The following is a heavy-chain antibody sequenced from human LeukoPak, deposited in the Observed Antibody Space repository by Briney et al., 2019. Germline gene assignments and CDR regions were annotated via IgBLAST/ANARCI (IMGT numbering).Heavy chain of an antibody. J-gene: IGHJ4*02. CDR1: GGSISTYY. CDR2: VYYSGSI. Sequence: SQTLSLTCTVSGGSISTYYWSWIRPPPGKGLEWIGYVYYSGSINYNPSLKSRVTISVDTSKNQFSLKLSSVTAADTAVYYCARSRGYSYGTTFLDYWGQGTLVTVSS. V-gene: IGHV4-59*08. D-gene: IGHD5-18*01. CDR3: ARSRGYSYGTTFLDY.